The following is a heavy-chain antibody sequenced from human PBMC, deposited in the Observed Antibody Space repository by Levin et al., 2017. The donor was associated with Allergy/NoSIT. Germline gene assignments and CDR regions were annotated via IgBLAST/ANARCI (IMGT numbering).Heavy chain of an antibody. CDR1: GYTFTGYY. V-gene: IGHV1-2*02. Sequence: AASVKVSCKASGYTFTGYYMHWVRQAPGQGLEWMGWINPNSGGTNYAQKFQGRVTMTRDTSISTAYMELSRLRSDDTAVYYCASLGYCSGGSCAEPDYWGQGTLVTVSS. CDR3: ASLGYCSGGSCAEPDY. D-gene: IGHD2-15*01. CDR2: INPNSGGT. J-gene: IGHJ4*02.